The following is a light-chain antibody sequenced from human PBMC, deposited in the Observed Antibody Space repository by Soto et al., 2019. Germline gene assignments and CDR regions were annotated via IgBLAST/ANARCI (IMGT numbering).Light chain of an antibody. CDR2: GAS. CDR3: QQYGSSPYT. V-gene: IGKV3-20*01. J-gene: IGKJ2*01. CDR1: QSVSSSY. Sequence: EIVLTQSPGTLSLSPGERATLSCRASQSVSSSYLAWYQQKPGQAPRLLIYGASSRATGIPDRFSGSGSGTDFTLTISRREPEDFAVYYCQQYGSSPYTFRRGTKLEIK.